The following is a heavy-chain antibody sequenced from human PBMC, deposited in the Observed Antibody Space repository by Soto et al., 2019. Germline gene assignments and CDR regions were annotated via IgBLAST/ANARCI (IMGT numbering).Heavy chain of an antibody. CDR3: ARQLETYYGFWSGYQPRGNHAPNWFDP. V-gene: IGHV5-51*01. J-gene: IGHJ5*02. D-gene: IGHD3-3*01. CDR1: GYSFTSYW. CDR2: IYPGDSDT. Sequence: GESLKISCKGSGYSFTSYWIGWVRQMPGKGLEWMGIIYPGDSDTRYSPSFQGQVTISADKSISTAYLQWSSLKASDTAMYYCARQLETYYGFWSGYQPRGNHAPNWFDPWGQGTLVTVSS.